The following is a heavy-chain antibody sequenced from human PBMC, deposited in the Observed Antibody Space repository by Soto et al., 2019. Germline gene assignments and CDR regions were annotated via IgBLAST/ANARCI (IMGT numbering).Heavy chain of an antibody. CDR3: ARGGVVVITEYYFDY. V-gene: IGHV1-69*13. Sequence: SVKVSCKASGGTFSSYAISWVRQAPGQGLEWMGGIIPIFGTANYAQKFQGRVTITADESTSTAYMELSSLRSEDTAVYYCARGGVVVITEYYFDYWGQGTLVTVSS. CDR2: IIPIFGTA. J-gene: IGHJ4*02. CDR1: GGTFSSYA. D-gene: IGHD3-22*01.